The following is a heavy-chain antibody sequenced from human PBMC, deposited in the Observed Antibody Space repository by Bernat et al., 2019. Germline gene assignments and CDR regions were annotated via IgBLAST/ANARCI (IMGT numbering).Heavy chain of an antibody. CDR3: MAPSGLGY. Sequence: QVQLVESGGGVVQPGRSLRLSCAASGFTFSSYGMHWVRQAPGKGLEWVAVIWYDGSNKYYADSVKGRFTISRDNSKNTLYLQMNSLRTDDTAVYYCMAPSGLGYWGQGTLVTVSS. D-gene: IGHD2-8*02. V-gene: IGHV3-33*01. CDR1: GFTFSSYG. CDR2: IWYDGSNK. J-gene: IGHJ4*02.